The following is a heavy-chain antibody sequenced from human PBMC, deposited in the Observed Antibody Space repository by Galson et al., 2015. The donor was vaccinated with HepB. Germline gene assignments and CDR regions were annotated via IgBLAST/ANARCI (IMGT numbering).Heavy chain of an antibody. V-gene: IGHV2-70*11. Sequence: PALVKPTQTLTLTCTFSGFSLSTSGMCVSWIRQPPGKALEWLSRIDWDDDKYYSTSLKTRLTISKDTSKNQVVLTMTNMDPVDTATYYCARTALTQIAAGALVPQNNWFDPWGQGTLVAVAS. CDR2: IDWDDDK. D-gene: IGHD6-13*01. CDR3: ARTALTQIAAGALVPQNNWFDP. CDR1: GFSLSTSGMC. J-gene: IGHJ5*02.